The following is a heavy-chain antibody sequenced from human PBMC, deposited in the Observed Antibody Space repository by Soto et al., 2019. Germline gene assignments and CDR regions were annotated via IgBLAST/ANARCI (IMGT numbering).Heavy chain of an antibody. D-gene: IGHD6-13*01. CDR3: ARAPAGEAAGLVAVIDY. Sequence: SETLSLTCAVSGGSISSSNWWSWVRQPPGKGLEWIGEIYHSGSTNYNPSLKSRVTISVDKSKNQFSLKLSSVTAADTAVYYCARAPAGEAAGLVAVIDYWGQGTLVTVSS. CDR1: GGSISSSNW. J-gene: IGHJ4*02. CDR2: IYHSGST. V-gene: IGHV4-4*02.